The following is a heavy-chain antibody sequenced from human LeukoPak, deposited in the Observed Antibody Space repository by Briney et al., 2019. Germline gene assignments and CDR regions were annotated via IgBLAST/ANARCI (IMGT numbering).Heavy chain of an antibody. Sequence: PGGSLRLSCAASGFIFSDYFISWVRQAPGKGLEWPSYVSTTGSHTNYADSVKGRFTISRDNVKKSLYLQMNSLRPDDTAVYYCARGGGYAFDIWGQGTVVTVSS. V-gene: IGHV3-11*05. J-gene: IGHJ3*02. CDR3: ARGGGYAFDI. CDR1: GFIFSDYF. D-gene: IGHD6-25*01. CDR2: VSTTGSHT.